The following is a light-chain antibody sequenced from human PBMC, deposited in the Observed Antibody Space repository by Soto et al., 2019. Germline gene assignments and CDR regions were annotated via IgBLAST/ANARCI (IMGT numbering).Light chain of an antibody. Sequence: ETDLTRSPGSRACLPVRIGTLSCRASQSVSSSYLAWYQQKPGQAPRLLIYGASSRATGIPDRFSGSGSGTDFTLTISRLEPEDFAVYYCQQYGSSRWTFGQGTKVDIK. CDR2: GAS. J-gene: IGKJ1*01. CDR3: QQYGSSRWT. V-gene: IGKV3-20*01. CDR1: QSVSSSY.